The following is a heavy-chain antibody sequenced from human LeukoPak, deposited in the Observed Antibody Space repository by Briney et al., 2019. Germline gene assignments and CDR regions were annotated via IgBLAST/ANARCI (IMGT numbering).Heavy chain of an antibody. D-gene: IGHD6-13*01. CDR3: TTPPGSSWPLYYYYYGMDV. Sequence: GGSLRLSCAASGFTFSNAWMNWVRQAPGKGLEWVGRIKSKTEGGTTDYAAPVRGRFTISRDDSKNTLYLQMNSLKTEDTAVYYCTTPPGSSWPLYYYYYGMDVWGQGTTVTVSS. CDR1: GFTFSNAW. V-gene: IGHV3-15*01. J-gene: IGHJ6*02. CDR2: IKSKTEGGTT.